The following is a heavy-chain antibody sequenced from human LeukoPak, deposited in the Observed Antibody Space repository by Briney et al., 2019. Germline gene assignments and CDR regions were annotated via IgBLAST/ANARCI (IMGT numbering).Heavy chain of an antibody. D-gene: IGHD7-27*01. V-gene: IGHV4-4*09. Sequence: SETLSLTCSVSGGSVNSYYWSWIRQPPGKGLEWIGYIYTTGRTNYNPSLKSRVTISVDTSKNQFSLKLSSATAADTAVYYCAKILGSGVWYGFDIWGQGTMVTVSS. CDR1: GGSVNSYY. CDR3: AKILGSGVWYGFDI. J-gene: IGHJ3*02. CDR2: IYTTGRT.